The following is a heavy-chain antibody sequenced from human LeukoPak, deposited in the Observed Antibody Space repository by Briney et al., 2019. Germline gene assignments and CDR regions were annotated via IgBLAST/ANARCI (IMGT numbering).Heavy chain of an antibody. CDR3: ARGWRTGSS. D-gene: IGHD1-26*01. CDR2: ISSSGATI. J-gene: IGHJ5*02. CDR1: GFTFSAYW. Sequence: PGGSLRLSCAASGFTFSAYWMTWVRQAPGKGPEWVSYISSSGATIYYADSVKGRFTISRDNGKNSLYLQMNSLRAEDTAVYYCARGWRTGSSWGQGTLVTVSS. V-gene: IGHV3-48*03.